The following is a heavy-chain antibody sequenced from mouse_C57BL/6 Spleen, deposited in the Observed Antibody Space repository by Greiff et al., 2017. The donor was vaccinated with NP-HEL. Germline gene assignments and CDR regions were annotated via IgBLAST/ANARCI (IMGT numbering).Heavy chain of an antibody. Sequence: EVKLVESEGGLVQPGSSMKLSCTASGFTFSDYYMAWVRQVPEKGLEWVANINYDGSSTYYLDSLKSRFIISRDNAKNILYLQMSSLKSEDTATYYCAREGYFDVWGTGTTVTVSS. CDR1: GFTFSDYY. CDR3: AREGYFDV. J-gene: IGHJ1*03. V-gene: IGHV5-16*01. CDR2: INYDGSST.